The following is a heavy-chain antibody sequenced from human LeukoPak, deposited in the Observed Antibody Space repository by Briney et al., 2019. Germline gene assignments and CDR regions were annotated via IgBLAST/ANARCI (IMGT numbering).Heavy chain of an antibody. CDR2: MNPKNGHT. CDR1: GYTFTSYD. CDR3: ARNLMYCSSTTCYLDY. Sequence: GASVKVSCKASGYTFTSYDINWVRQATGQGLEWMGLMNPKNGHTVYAQKFQGRVTMTRDTSISTAYLELSSLRSEDTAVYYCARNLMYCSSTTCYLDYWGQGPLVTVSS. J-gene: IGHJ4*02. D-gene: IGHD2-2*01. V-gene: IGHV1-8*01.